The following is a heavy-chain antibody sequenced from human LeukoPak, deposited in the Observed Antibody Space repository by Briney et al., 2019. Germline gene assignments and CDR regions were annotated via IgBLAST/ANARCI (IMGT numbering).Heavy chain of an antibody. CDR1: GGSISSSNW. CDR2: IYHSGST. V-gene: IGHV4-4*02. J-gene: IGHJ4*02. CDR3: ARVNWGSLRRSLVEDY. Sequence: SETLSLTCAVSGGSISSSNWWSWVRQPPGKGLEWIGEIYHSGSTNYNPSLKSRVTISVDKSKNQFSLKLSSVTAADTAVYYCARVNWGSLRRSLVEDYWGQGTLVTVSS. D-gene: IGHD7-27*01.